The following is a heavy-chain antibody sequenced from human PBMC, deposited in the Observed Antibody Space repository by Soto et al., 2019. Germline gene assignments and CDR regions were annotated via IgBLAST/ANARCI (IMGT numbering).Heavy chain of an antibody. Sequence: SVKVSCKASGVTFSDFTINWVRQAPGQRLEWMGGIIPIFDTANYAEKFQGRVTITADESTSTSFMEVSSLRSEDTAVYYCARNGTQTGYSYGMDVWGQGTMVTVSS. CDR3: ARNGTQTGYSYGMDV. CDR1: GVTFSDFT. D-gene: IGHD1-1*01. V-gene: IGHV1-69*13. CDR2: IIPIFDTA. J-gene: IGHJ6*02.